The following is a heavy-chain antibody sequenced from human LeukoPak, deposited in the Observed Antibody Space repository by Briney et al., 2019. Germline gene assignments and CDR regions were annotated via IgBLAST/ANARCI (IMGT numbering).Heavy chain of an antibody. CDR1: GYTCTGYY. J-gene: IGHJ3*02. CDR3: ARKYCSSTSCYVSAFDI. CDR2: INPNSGGT. V-gene: IGHV1-2*02. Sequence: ASVKVSCKASGYTCTGYYMHWVRQAPGQGLEWMGWINPNSGGTNYAQKYQGRATMTRNTSISTAYMELSSLRSEDTAVYYCARKYCSSTSCYVSAFDIWGQGTMVTVSS. D-gene: IGHD2-2*01.